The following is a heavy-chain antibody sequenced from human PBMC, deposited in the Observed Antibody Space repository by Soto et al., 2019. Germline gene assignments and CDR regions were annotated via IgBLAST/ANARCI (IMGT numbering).Heavy chain of an antibody. Sequence: PGGSLRLGCAASGVTLSTFAMNWVCQAPGKGLEWVSTISGSGGTTYYADSVKGRFTISRDNSKNTLYLQMNSLRAEDTAVYYSAKSASTYRGSMTPVTADYWGQGTLVTVSS. D-gene: IGHD4-17*01. CDR3: AKSASTYRGSMTPVTADY. J-gene: IGHJ4*02. V-gene: IGHV3-23*01. CDR1: GVTLSTFA. CDR2: ISGSGGTT.